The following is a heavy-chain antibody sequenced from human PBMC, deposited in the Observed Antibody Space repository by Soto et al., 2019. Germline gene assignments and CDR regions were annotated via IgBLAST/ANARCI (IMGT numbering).Heavy chain of an antibody. CDR2: FDPEDGET. Sequence: QVQLVQSGAEVKKPGASVKVSCKVSGYTLTELSMHWVRQAPGKGLEWMGGFDPEDGETIYAQKFQGRVTMTEETSTDAAYMELSSLRSEDTAVYYCATDGRNYYGSGTGSYYYGMDVWGQGTTVTVSS. CDR1: GYTLTELS. J-gene: IGHJ6*02. V-gene: IGHV1-24*01. D-gene: IGHD3-10*01. CDR3: ATDGRNYYGSGTGSYYYGMDV.